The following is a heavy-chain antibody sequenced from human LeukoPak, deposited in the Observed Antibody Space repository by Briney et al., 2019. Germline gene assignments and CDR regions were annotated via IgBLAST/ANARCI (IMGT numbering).Heavy chain of an antibody. CDR1: GFTFSSYG. CDR3: ARDNTYYYGSGSYMDV. CDR2: ISSSSSYI. Sequence: GGTLRLSCAASGFTFSSYGMTWVRQAPGKGLEWVSSISSSSSYIYYADSVKGRFTISRDNAKNSLYLQMNSLRAEDTAVYYCARDNTYYYGSGSYMDVWGKGTTVTVSS. V-gene: IGHV3-21*01. D-gene: IGHD3-10*01. J-gene: IGHJ6*04.